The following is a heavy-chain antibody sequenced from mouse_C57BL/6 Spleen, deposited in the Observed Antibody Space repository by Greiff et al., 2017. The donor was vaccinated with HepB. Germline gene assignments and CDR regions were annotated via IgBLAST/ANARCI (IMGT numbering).Heavy chain of an antibody. Sequence: DVKLVESGGGLVKPGGSLKLSCAASGFTFSSYAMSWVRQTPEKRLEWVATISDGGSYTYYPDNVKGRFTIARDNAKNNLYLQMSHLKSEDTAMYYCARDRDTVGATRNYFDYWGQGTTLTVSS. J-gene: IGHJ2*01. CDR1: GFTFSSYA. CDR3: ARDRDTVGATRNYFDY. V-gene: IGHV5-4*01. CDR2: ISDGGSYT. D-gene: IGHD1-1*01.